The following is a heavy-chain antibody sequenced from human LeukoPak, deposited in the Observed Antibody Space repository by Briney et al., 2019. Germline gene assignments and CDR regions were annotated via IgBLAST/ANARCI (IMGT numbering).Heavy chain of an antibody. CDR1: GGSISTYY. V-gene: IGHV4-59*01. J-gene: IGHJ4*02. CDR2: IYYSGST. CDR3: ARSYGDYLNFDY. Sequence: TSETLSLTCSVSGGSISTYYWSWIRQRPGKGLEWIGYIYYSGSTNCNPSLKSRVTMSVDTSKNQFSLNLTSVTAADTAMYYCARSYGDYLNFDYWGQGILVTVSS. D-gene: IGHD4-17*01.